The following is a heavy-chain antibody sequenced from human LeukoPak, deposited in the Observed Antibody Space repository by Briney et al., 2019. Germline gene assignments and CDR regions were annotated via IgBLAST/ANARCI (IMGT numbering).Heavy chain of an antibody. D-gene: IGHD3-22*01. CDR3: ARLGPSYYDTSGYYYGS. CDR2: IYYSGST. CDR1: GGSISSGDYY. J-gene: IGHJ5*02. Sequence: PSQTLSLTCTVSGGSISSGDYYWNRIRQHPGKGLEWIGHIYYSGSTYYNPSLKSRVSISVDTSMNQFSLKLSSVTAADTAVYYCARLGPSYYDTSGYYYGSWGQGTLVTVSS. V-gene: IGHV4-31*03.